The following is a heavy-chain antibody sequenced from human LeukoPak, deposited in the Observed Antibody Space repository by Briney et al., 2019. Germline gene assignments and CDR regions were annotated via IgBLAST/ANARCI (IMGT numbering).Heavy chain of an antibody. Sequence: ETLSLTCTVSGGSISSYYWSWIRQPPGKGLEWIGYIYYSGSTNYNPSLKSRVTISVDTSKNQSSLKLSSVTAADTAVYYCARSDPGHYYYDSSGYYDRWGQGTLVTVSS. J-gene: IGHJ4*02. CDR1: GGSISSYY. CDR3: ARSDPGHYYYDSSGYYDR. D-gene: IGHD3-22*01. CDR2: IYYSGST. V-gene: IGHV4-59*01.